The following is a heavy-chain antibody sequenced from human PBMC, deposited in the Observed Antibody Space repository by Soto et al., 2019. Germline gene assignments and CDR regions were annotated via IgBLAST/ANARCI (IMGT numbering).Heavy chain of an antibody. D-gene: IGHD3-9*01. CDR1: GGTFSSKA. J-gene: IGHJ4*02. CDR2: IIPISASP. CDR3: AVTVTGSRSPLVH. Sequence: QVQPVQSGAEVKKAGSSVEVSWKVSGGTFSSKAISWVRKAPGQGLEWMGGIIPISASPNYAQNFQGRVTVAADKATSTAYLELSRLKFADSAIYYCAVTVTGSRSPLVHWCRGTLVSVSS. V-gene: IGHV1-69*06.